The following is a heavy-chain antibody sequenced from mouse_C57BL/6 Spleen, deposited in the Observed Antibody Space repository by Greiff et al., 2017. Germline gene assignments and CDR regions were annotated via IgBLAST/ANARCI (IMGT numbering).Heavy chain of an antibody. J-gene: IGHJ1*03. V-gene: IGHV1-59*01. D-gene: IGHD2-1*01. CDR2: IDPSDSYT. CDR1: GYTFTSYW. CDR3: ARTGLYGNYLYFDV. Sequence: VQLQQPGAELVRPGTSVKLSCKASGYTFTSYWMHWVKQRPGQGLEWIGVIDPSDSYTNYNQKFKGKATLTVDTSSSTAYMQLSSLTSEDSAVYYCARTGLYGNYLYFDVWGTGTTVTVSS.